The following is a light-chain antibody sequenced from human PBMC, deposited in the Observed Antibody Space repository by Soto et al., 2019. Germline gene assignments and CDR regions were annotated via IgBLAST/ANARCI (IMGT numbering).Light chain of an antibody. CDR3: QQYAYPPLT. CDR2: AAS. V-gene: IGKV1-39*01. CDR1: QSISSY. J-gene: IGKJ4*01. Sequence: IHMTQSPSSLSASVVYRVTITCLASQSISSYLNWYQQKPGKAPKLLIYAASSLQSGVPSRFSGSGSGTDFTLTISRLEPEDFAVYYCQQYAYPPLTFGGGTKVDIK.